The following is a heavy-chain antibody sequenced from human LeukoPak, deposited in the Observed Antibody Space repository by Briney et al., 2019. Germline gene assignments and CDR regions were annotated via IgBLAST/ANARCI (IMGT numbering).Heavy chain of an antibody. J-gene: IGHJ4*02. CDR1: GGSISSNNYY. D-gene: IGHD3-22*01. CDR3: ATSDSSGYYVDY. V-gene: IGHV4-39*07. Sequence: PETLSLTCTVSGGSISSNNYYWVWIRQPPGKGLEWIGSIYHSGSTYYNPSLRSRVTISVNTSKIHFSLNLTPVTAADTAMYYCATSDSSGYYVDYWGQGTLVTVSS. CDR2: IYHSGST.